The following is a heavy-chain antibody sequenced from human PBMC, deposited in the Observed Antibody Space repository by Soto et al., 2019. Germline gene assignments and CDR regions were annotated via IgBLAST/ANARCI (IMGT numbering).Heavy chain of an antibody. V-gene: IGHV4-4*02. J-gene: IGHJ4*02. Sequence: PSETLSLTCAVSGDSISAANWWSWIRQPPGQGLVWIGEVSHDGRTTYNPSLRSRATISMDKSKNHFSLNLSSVTAADTAVYFCARTEAAAGDFDFWGRGTLVTVSS. CDR2: VSHDGRT. CDR3: ARTEAAAGDFDF. D-gene: IGHD6-13*01. CDR1: GDSISAANW.